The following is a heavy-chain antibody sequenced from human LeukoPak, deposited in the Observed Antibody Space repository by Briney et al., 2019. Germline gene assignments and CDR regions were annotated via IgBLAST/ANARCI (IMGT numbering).Heavy chain of an antibody. CDR3: ARRPTTATSDY. D-gene: IGHD4-11*01. CDR1: GYSFINYW. CDR2: IYPGDSDT. V-gene: IGHV5-51*01. J-gene: IGHJ4*02. Sequence: GESLKSSCEGSGYSFINYWIGWVCQMPGEGLEWMGIIYPGDSDTRYSPSFQGLVTISVDKSISTAYLQWSSLKASDTAMYYCARRPTTATSDYWGQGTLVTVSS.